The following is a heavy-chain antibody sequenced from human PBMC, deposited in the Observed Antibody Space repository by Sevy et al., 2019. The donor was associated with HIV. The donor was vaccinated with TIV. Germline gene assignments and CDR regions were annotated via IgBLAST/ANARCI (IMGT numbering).Heavy chain of an antibody. Sequence: KQSQTLSLTCAISGDRVSSNSAAWNWIRQSPSRGLEWLGRTYYRSKWYNDYALSVQSRITINPDTSRNQLSLQLNSVTPEDTAVYYCARDPSGSSPLYYYYYGMDVWGQGTTVTVSS. J-gene: IGHJ6*02. CDR1: GDRVSSNSAA. CDR3: ARDPSGSSPLYYYYYGMDV. CDR2: TYYRSKWYN. D-gene: IGHD6-6*01. V-gene: IGHV6-1*01.